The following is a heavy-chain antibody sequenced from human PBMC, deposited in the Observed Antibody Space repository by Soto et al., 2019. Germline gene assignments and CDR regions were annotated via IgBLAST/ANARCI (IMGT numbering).Heavy chain of an antibody. V-gene: IGHV3-23*01. CDR3: AKDFGYNYGYDAFDI. D-gene: IGHD5-18*01. J-gene: IGHJ3*02. Sequence: EVQLLESGGCSVQPGGSLRLYCAASGFTFSSYSMSWVRQAPGKGLEWGSGISGSGVSTYCVDSVKCRFTISRDNSKNTRYLQMNSLRAEDTAVYYCAKDFGYNYGYDAFDIWGQGTMVTVSS. CDR2: ISGSGVST. CDR1: GFTFSSYS.